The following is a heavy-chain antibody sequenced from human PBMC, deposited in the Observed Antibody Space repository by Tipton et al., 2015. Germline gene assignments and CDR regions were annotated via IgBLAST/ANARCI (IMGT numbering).Heavy chain of an antibody. D-gene: IGHD3-22*01. V-gene: IGHV3-33*01. CDR3: ARAYNYFDNGGYHPPFDH. CDR1: GFTFMRYG. CDR2: IWHDGSNK. J-gene: IGHJ4*02. Sequence: SLRLSCEASGFTFMRYGMHWVRQAPGKGLEWVAVIWHDGSNKYYADSVKGRFTISRDNSKNTLYLQMNSLRAEDTAVYYCARAYNYFDNGGYHPPFDHWGQGALVTVSS.